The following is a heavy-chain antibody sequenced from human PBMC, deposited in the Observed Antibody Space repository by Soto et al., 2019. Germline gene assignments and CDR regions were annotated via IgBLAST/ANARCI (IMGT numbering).Heavy chain of an antibody. CDR2: INYSGNT. CDR3: ATVTNPGRNYCSGMDV. V-gene: IGHV4-61*03. Sequence: QVQLQESGPRLVKPSETLSLTCTVSGGSVSSGTYYWSWVRQPPGKGLERIGSINYSGNTNYNPSPKIQDTKSVVTSKNHFSQKLAAVTAAGTVVYYCATVTNPGRNYCSGMDVWGQGNTVTVSS. CDR1: GGSVSSGTYY. J-gene: IGHJ6*02.